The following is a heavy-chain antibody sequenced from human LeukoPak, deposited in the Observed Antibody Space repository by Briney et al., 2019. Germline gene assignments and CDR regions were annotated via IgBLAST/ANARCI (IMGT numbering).Heavy chain of an antibody. Sequence: GGSLRLSCAASGFTFNSYAMSWVRQAPGKGLEWVSAIGGGGGSTYYADSVKGRFTISRDNSKNTLYLQMNSLRAEDTAVYYCAKCDSSDTFDYWGQGTLVTVSS. CDR3: AKCDSSDTFDY. V-gene: IGHV3-23*01. CDR2: IGGGGGST. D-gene: IGHD3-22*01. CDR1: GFTFNSYA. J-gene: IGHJ4*02.